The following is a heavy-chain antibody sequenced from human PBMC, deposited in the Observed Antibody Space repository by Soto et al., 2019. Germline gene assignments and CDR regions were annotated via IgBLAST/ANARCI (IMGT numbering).Heavy chain of an antibody. J-gene: IGHJ5*02. CDR2: ISGSGGST. CDR1: GFTFSSYA. CDR3: AKQNLYRSSWYRWWP. D-gene: IGHD6-13*01. Sequence: GGSLRLSCAASGFTFSSYAMSWVRQAPGKGLEWVSAISGSGGSTYYADSVKGRFTISRDNSKNTLYLQMNSLRAEDTAVYYCAKQNLYRSSWYRWWPWGQGTLVTVSS. V-gene: IGHV3-23*01.